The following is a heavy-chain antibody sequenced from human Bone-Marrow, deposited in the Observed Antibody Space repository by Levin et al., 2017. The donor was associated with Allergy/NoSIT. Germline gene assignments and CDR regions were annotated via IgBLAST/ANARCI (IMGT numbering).Heavy chain of an antibody. D-gene: IGHD1-7*01. V-gene: IGHV1-46*01. J-gene: IGHJ5*02. CDR2: INPSGGST. CDR1: GYTFTSYY. Sequence: ASVKVSCKASGYTFTSYYMHWVRQAPGQGLEWMGIINPSGGSTSYAQKFQGRVTMTRDTSTSTVYMELSSLRSEDTAVYYCARGGITGTTSGWFDPWGQGTLVTVSS. CDR3: ARGGITGTTSGWFDP.